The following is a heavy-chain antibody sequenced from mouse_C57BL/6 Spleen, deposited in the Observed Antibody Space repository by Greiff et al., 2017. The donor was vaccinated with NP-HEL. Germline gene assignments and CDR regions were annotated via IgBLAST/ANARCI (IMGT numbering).Heavy chain of an antibody. CDR2: ISSGRSTI. Sequence: EVQRVESGGGLVKPGGSLKLSCAASGFTFSDYGMHWVRQAPEKGLEWVAYISSGRSTIYYADTVKGRFTISRDNAKNTLFLQMTSLRSEDTAMYYCARPMVTTDGFDYWGQGTTLTVSS. CDR3: ARPMVTTDGFDY. V-gene: IGHV5-17*01. D-gene: IGHD2-2*01. J-gene: IGHJ2*01. CDR1: GFTFSDYG.